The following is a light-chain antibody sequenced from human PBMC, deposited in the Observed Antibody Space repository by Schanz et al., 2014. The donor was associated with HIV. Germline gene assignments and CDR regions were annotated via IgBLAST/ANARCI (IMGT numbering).Light chain of an antibody. CDR2: AAS. V-gene: IGKV1-9*01. CDR3: LQYNDDVYT. Sequence: DIQLTQSPALLSASVGDRVTITCRASQTISSSLAWYQQRPGKAPKVLIYAASSLQRGAPSRFSGSGSGTEFTLSISSLQSDDFATYYCLQYNDDVYTFGQGTKLEIK. J-gene: IGKJ2*01. CDR1: QTISSS.